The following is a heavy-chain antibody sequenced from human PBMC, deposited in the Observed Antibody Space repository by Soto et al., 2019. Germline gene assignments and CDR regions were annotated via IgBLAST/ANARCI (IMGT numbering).Heavy chain of an antibody. D-gene: IGHD6-19*01. CDR3: ARGTVAGTHYPYMDF. Sequence: EVQLVESGGGLVQPGGSLRLSCAASGFTVSSNYMIWVRQAPGKGLEWVSVTYSGGSTYYADSVKGRFTICNSENMLYLQMNSLRVEDTAVYHCARGTVAGTHYPYMDFWGKGATVTFSS. V-gene: IGHV3-53*04. CDR2: TYSGGST. J-gene: IGHJ6*03. CDR1: GFTVSSNY.